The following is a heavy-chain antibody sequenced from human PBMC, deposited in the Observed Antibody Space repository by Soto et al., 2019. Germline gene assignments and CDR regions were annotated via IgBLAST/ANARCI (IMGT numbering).Heavy chain of an antibody. CDR2: IKQDGSEE. V-gene: IGHV3-7*01. CDR1: GFTFSSYW. CDR3: ARIAASGRGWDV. J-gene: IGHJ6*02. Sequence: EVQLVESGGGLVQPGGSLRLSCVDSGFTFSSYWMSWVRQAPVKGLEWVGNIKQDGSEENYVDSVKGRFIICRDNAKNSMSLQMNSLRAEDTAVYYCARIAASGRGWDVWGQGTTVVVSS. D-gene: IGHD6-13*01.